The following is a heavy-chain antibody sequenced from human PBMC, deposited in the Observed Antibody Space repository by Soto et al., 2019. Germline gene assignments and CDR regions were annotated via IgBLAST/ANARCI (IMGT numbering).Heavy chain of an antibody. CDR1: GFSLRTSEVG. CDR2: IYWDDDK. V-gene: IGHV2-5*02. D-gene: IGHD3-3*01. J-gene: IGHJ4*02. Sequence: PGPALLTPTQTLTLTCTFSGFSLRTSEVGVGWIRQPPGKALEWLALIYWDDDKRYSPSLKSRLTITKDTSKNQVVLTMTNMDPVDTATYYCASYYDFWSGSGYFDYWGQGTLVTVSS. CDR3: ASYYDFWSGSGYFDY.